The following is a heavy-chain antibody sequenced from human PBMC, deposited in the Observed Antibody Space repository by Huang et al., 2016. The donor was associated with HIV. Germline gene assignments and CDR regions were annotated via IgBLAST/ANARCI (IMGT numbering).Heavy chain of an antibody. CDR2: INSDERST. CDR1: GLSISSYW. D-gene: IGHD3-22*01. Sequence: EVQLVESGGGLVQPGGSLRFSCASSGLSISSYWIHWVRQAQGKGLVWVSRINSDERSTSYAESVKGRYTISRDNAKNTLYLQMNSLRAEDTAVYYCARDPRIQSWLNFFDYWGQGTLVSVSS. CDR3: ARDPRIQSWLNFFDY. V-gene: IGHV3-74*01. J-gene: IGHJ4*02.